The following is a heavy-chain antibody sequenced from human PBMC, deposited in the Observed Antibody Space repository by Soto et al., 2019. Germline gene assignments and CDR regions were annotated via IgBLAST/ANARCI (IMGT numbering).Heavy chain of an antibody. V-gene: IGHV3-7*01. CDR2: INQAGDEK. J-gene: IGHJ4*01. Sequence: EVQVVESGGGLVQPGGSLRLSCATSGFTFGNYWMGWVRQAPGKGLEWVANINQAGDEKHYVDSVKGRFTISRDNAENSVCLQMNSLRAEDTAVYYCARDPHPHFDFWGHGTLVTVSS. CDR1: GFTFGNYW. CDR3: ARDPHPHFDF.